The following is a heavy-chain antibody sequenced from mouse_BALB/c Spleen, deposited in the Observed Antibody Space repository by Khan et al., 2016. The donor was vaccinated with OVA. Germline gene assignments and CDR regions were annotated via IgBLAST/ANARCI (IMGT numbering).Heavy chain of an antibody. CDR2: ISYSGST. D-gene: IGHD1-1*01. Sequence: EVKLLESGPGLVKPSQSLSLTCTVTGYSITSDYAWNWIRPFPGNKLEWMGYISYSGSTSYHPSLKSRISIYSDTSKNQFFLQWNSVTTDETATYYCARSLIDYYGSSPYWGQGTLVTVSA. J-gene: IGHJ3*01. CDR1: GYSITSDYA. V-gene: IGHV3-2*02. CDR3: ARSLIDYYGSSPY.